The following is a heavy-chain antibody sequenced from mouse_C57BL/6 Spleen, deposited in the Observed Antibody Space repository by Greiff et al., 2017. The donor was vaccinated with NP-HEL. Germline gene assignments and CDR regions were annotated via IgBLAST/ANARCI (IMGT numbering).Heavy chain of an antibody. CDR1: GYTFTDYY. V-gene: IGHV1-84*01. J-gene: IGHJ2*01. D-gene: IGHD1-1*01. CDR2: IYPGSGNT. Sequence: QVQLQQSGPELVKPGASVKISCKASGYTFTDYYINWVKQRPGQGLEWIGWIYPGSGNTKYNEKFKGKATLTVDTSSSTAYMQLSSLTSEDSVVYSCARSPITTVVAGDYFDDWGKGTTLTVSS. CDR3: ARSPITTVVAGDYFDD.